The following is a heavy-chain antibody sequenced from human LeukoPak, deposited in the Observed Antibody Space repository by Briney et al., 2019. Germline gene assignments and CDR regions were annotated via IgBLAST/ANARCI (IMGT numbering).Heavy chain of an antibody. D-gene: IGHD2-15*01. CDR2: ILYDGRNK. CDR3: AKDLMKTGYCSGASSYGRTD. CDR1: GFTFSNFA. Sequence: PGGSLRLSCAASGFTFSNFAIHWVRQAPGKGLEWVAVILYDGRNKYYGDSVEGRFTISRDNSKNTVYLEMNSLRAEDTAVYYCAKDLMKTGYCSGASSYGRTDWGQGTLVTVSS. J-gene: IGHJ4*02. V-gene: IGHV3-30*18.